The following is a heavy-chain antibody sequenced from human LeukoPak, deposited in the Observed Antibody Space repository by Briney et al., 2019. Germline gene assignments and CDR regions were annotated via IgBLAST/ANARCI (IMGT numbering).Heavy chain of an antibody. CDR2: IKQDGSEK. CDR1: GFTFSSYW. Sequence: GGSLRLSCAASGFTFSSYWMSWVRQAPGKGLEWVANIKQDGSEKYYVDSVKGRFTISRDNAKNSLYLQMNSLRAEDTAVYYCAREVVYYGSSGYLDIWGQGTLVTVSS. J-gene: IGHJ4*02. D-gene: IGHD3-22*01. V-gene: IGHV3-7*01. CDR3: AREVVYYGSSGYLDI.